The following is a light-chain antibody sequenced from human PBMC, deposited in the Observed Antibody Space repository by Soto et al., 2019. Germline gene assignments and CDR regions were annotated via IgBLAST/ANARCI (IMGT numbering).Light chain of an antibody. CDR3: QQYGSLLRT. CDR1: QSVSGY. V-gene: IGKV3-20*01. J-gene: IGKJ1*01. Sequence: EIVLTQSPATLSLSPGERATLSCRASQSVSGYLAWYHQKPGQAPRLLIYGASSRATGIPDRFSGSGSGTDFTLTISRLEPEDFAVYYCQQYGSLLRTFGQGTKVDIK. CDR2: GAS.